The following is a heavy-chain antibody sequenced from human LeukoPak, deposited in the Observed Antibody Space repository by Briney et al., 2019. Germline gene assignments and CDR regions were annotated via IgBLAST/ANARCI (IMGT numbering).Heavy chain of an antibody. J-gene: IGHJ6*03. V-gene: IGHV5-51*01. CDR1: GYSFTSSW. Sequence: GESLKISCKASGYSFTSSWIGWVRQMPGKGLEWMGIIYPGDSDTRYSPSFQGQVTISADKSISTAYLQWSSLKASDTAMYYCTRRARSDSSSSIDYYYYTDVWGKGTTVTVSS. CDR3: TRRARSDSSSSIDYYYYTDV. CDR2: IYPGDSDT. D-gene: IGHD6-6*01.